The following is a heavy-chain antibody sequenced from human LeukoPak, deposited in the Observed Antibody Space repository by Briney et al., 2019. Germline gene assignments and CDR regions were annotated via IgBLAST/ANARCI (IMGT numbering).Heavy chain of an antibody. CDR3: AREVTYDAFDI. CDR2: INTNTGNP. D-gene: IGHD2-21*02. J-gene: IGHJ3*02. V-gene: IGHV7-4-1*02. CDR1: GYTFGEYY. Sequence: EASVKVSCKASGYTFGEYYIHWVRQAPGQGLEWMGWINTNTGNPTYAQGFTGRSVFSLDTSVSTAYLQISSLKAEDTAVYYCAREVTYDAFDIWGQGTMVTVSS.